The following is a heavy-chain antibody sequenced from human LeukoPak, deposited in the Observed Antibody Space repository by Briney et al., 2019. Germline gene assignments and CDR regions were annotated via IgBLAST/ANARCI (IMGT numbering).Heavy chain of an antibody. CDR1: GFTFTNYW. CDR2: IKQDGSVK. D-gene: IGHD6-6*01. V-gene: IGHV3-7*03. CDR3: ARIGYSSSSLDF. Sequence: GGSLRLSCAASGFTFTNYWMTWVRQAPGKGLEWVANIKQDGSVKYYVDSVKGRFTISRDNAKNSLYLQMNSLRAEDTAVYNCARIGYSSSSLDFWGRGTLVTVSS. J-gene: IGHJ4*02.